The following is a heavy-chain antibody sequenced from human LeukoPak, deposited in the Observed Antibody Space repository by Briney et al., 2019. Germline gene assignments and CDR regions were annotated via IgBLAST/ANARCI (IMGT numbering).Heavy chain of an antibody. D-gene: IGHD2-15*01. V-gene: IGHV3-53*01. J-gene: IGHJ5*02. CDR1: GFDVSLNY. Sequence: PGGSLRLSCPASGFDVSLNYGTWVRQAPEKGLEWVSIIYRDGSTFHADSVKGRFTISRESSKNTVYLQMNSLRAEDTAIYYCASLPCLQSASWFAPWGQGTLVTVSS. CDR2: IYRDGST. CDR3: ASLPCLQSASWFAP.